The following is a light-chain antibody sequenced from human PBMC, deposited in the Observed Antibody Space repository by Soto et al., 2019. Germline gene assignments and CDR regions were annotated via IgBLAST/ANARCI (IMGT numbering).Light chain of an antibody. CDR3: QQSYGTPLT. CDR1: QSISNY. V-gene: IGKV1-39*01. CDR2: AAS. Sequence: DLEMTQSPSSLSASVGDRVTIACRASQSISNYLNWYQHQPGKVPKLLIYAASSLQSGVPTRFSGSAAGTDFTLSISSLQPEDFATYYCQQSYGTPLTFGGGTKVEIK. J-gene: IGKJ4*01.